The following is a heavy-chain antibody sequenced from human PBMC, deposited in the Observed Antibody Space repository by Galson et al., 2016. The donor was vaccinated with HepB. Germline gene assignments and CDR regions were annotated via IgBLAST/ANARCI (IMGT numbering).Heavy chain of an antibody. J-gene: IGHJ4*02. CDR1: GFSITNFW. D-gene: IGHD1-26*01. CDR2: ISPDGSEK. V-gene: IGHV3-7*03. Sequence: SLRLSCAASGFSITNFWMTWVRQAPGRGLEWVANISPDGSEKYYVDSVKGRFTISRDNAKNSLSLQMNSLRVDDTAVYYCASWVGRDYWGQGTLVTVSS. CDR3: ASWVGRDY.